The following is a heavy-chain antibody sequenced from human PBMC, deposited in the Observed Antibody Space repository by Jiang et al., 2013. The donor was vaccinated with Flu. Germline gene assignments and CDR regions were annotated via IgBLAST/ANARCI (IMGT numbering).Heavy chain of an antibody. D-gene: IGHD6-13*01. CDR2: MNPNNGNT. Sequence: GAEVKKPGASVKVSCKASGYTFTSFNINWVRQAPGQGLEWMAWMNPNNGNTGYAQKFQGRVTMTRNTSISTAYMDLSSLRSEDTAVYYCARSADPLIAAADYWGQGTLVTVSS. J-gene: IGHJ4*02. V-gene: IGHV1-8*01. CDR1: GYTFTSFN. CDR3: ARSADPLIAAADY.